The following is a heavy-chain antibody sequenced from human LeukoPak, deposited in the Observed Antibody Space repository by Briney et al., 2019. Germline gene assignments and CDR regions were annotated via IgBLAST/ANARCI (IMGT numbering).Heavy chain of an antibody. CDR2: ISGSGGST. CDR1: GFTLSSYA. V-gene: IGHV3-23*01. Sequence: GGSLRLSCAASGFTLSSYAMSWVRQAPGKGLEWVSAISGSGGSTYYADSVKGRFTISRDNSKNTLYLQMNSLRAEDTAVYYCAKDPLGYSSSPDYFDYWGQGTLVTVSS. CDR3: AKDPLGYSSSPDYFDY. D-gene: IGHD6-13*01. J-gene: IGHJ4*02.